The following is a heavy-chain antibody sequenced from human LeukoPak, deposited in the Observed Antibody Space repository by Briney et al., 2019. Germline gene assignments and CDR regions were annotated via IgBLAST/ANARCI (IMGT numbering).Heavy chain of an antibody. V-gene: IGHV4-34*01. D-gene: IGHD6-13*01. Sequence: PSETLSLTCGVHGGSFSDYSWTWIRQSPGKGLEWIGEINHSGSTTYNPSLKSRFTMSVDASKNQISLRLSSVTAADTAVYYCARLGLYTSSWYRYYYFDYWGQGTLVTVSS. CDR2: INHSGST. CDR1: GGSFSDYS. CDR3: ARLGLYTSSWYRYYYFDY. J-gene: IGHJ4*02.